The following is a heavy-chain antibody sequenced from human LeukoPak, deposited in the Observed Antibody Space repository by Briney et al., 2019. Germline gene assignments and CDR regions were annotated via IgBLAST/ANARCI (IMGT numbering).Heavy chain of an antibody. Sequence: GGSLRLSCAASGKYWMHWVRQAPGKGLVWVSHINSDGSWTSYADSVKGRFTISKDNAKNTVYLQMNNLRAEDTAVYYCVSFYETYWGRGTLVTVSS. CDR3: VSFYETY. CDR1: GKYW. CDR2: INSDGSWT. D-gene: IGHD2-2*01. J-gene: IGHJ4*02. V-gene: IGHV3-74*01.